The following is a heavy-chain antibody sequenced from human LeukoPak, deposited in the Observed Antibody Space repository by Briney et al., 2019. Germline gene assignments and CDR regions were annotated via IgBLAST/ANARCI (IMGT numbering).Heavy chain of an antibody. Sequence: GGSLRLSCAASGFTFSSYAMHWVRQAPGKGLEWVAVISYDGSNKYYADSVKGRFTISRDSSKNTLYLQMNSLRAEDTAVYYCARGPHNDYGDSYYFDYWGQGTLVTVSS. J-gene: IGHJ4*02. D-gene: IGHD4-17*01. CDR3: ARGPHNDYGDSYYFDY. CDR2: ISYDGSNK. CDR1: GFTFSSYA. V-gene: IGHV3-30-3*01.